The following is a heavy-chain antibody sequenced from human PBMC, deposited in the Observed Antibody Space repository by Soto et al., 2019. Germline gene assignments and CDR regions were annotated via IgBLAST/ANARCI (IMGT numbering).Heavy chain of an antibody. V-gene: IGHV1-69*13. J-gene: IGHJ6*02. D-gene: IGHD1-7*01. Sequence: TSVKASSKASGVTFSSYSISWVQQAPGQGLEWMGGIIPIFGTANYAQKFQGRVTITADESTSTAYMELSSLRSEDTAVYYCARPLTVTPNYYYGMDVWGQGTTVTVSS. CDR2: IIPIFGTA. CDR3: ARPLTVTPNYYYGMDV. CDR1: GVTFSSYS.